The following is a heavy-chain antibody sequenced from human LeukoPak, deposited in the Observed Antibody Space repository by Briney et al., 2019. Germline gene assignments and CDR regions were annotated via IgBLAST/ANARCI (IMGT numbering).Heavy chain of an antibody. CDR3: ARALVVAATGDAFDI. CDR1: GGSISSGGYY. Sequence: PSETLSLTCTVSGGSISSGGYYWSWIRQPPGKGLEWIGYIYHSGSTYYNPSLKSRVTISVDRSKNQFSLKLSSVTAADTAVYYCARALVVAATGDAFDIWGQGTMVTVSS. CDR2: IYHSGST. D-gene: IGHD2-15*01. J-gene: IGHJ3*02. V-gene: IGHV4-30-2*02.